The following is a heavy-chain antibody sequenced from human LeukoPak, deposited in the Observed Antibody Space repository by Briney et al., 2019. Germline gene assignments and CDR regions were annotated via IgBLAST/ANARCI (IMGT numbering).Heavy chain of an antibody. CDR3: ARQGNVVSDNYDSSGYYPLDY. Sequence: SETLSLTCTVSGDSISSSSYYWGWLRQPPGTGLEWIGSIYYTGSTYHNPSLKSRVTISVDTSKNQFSLKLGSVTAADTAVYYCARQGNVVSDNYDSSGYYPLDYWGQGTLVTVSA. V-gene: IGHV4-39*01. J-gene: IGHJ4*02. CDR2: IYYTGST. D-gene: IGHD3-22*01. CDR1: GDSISSSSYY.